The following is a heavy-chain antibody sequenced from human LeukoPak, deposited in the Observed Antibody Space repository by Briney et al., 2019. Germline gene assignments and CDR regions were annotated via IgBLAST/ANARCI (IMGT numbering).Heavy chain of an antibody. Sequence: PSETLSLTCTVSGRSISSRSYYWGWIRQPPGKGLEWIGSIYYKGNTYLNASPKSRITISEDTSKNQFSLKLNSVTAAYTAVYYCARVGESIYGGRTLNYGGQGTLVTVSS. V-gene: IGHV4-39*07. CDR2: IYYKGNT. CDR1: GRSISSRSYY. CDR3: ARVGESIYGGRTLNY. J-gene: IGHJ4*02. D-gene: IGHD3-16*01.